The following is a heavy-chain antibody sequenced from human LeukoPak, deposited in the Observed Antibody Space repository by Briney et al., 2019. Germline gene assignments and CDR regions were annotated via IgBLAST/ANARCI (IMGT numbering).Heavy chain of an antibody. CDR1: GYTLTELS. D-gene: IGHD5-18*01. V-gene: IGHV1-24*01. CDR2: FDPEDGET. J-gene: IGHJ4*02. CDR3: ATMVPVDTAMVTLPFDY. Sequence: ASVKVSRKVSGYTLTELSMHWVRQAPGKGLEWMGGFDPEDGETIYAQKFQGRVTMTEDTSTDTAYMELSSLRSEDTAVYYCATMVPVDTAMVTLPFDYWGQGTLVTVSS.